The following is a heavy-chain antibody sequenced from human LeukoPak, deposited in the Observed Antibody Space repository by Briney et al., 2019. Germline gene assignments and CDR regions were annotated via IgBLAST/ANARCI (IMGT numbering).Heavy chain of an antibody. CDR1: GYTFTSYY. V-gene: IGHV1-46*01. J-gene: IGHJ4*02. CDR3: ARDVLLWFGKSSWFFDY. CDR2: INPSGSST. Sequence: GASVKVSCKASGYTFTSYYMHWVRQAPGQGLEWMGIINPSGSSTSYAQKFQGRVTMTRDMSTSTVYMELSSLRSEDTAVYYCARDVLLWFGKSSWFFDYWGQGTLVTVSS. D-gene: IGHD3-10*01.